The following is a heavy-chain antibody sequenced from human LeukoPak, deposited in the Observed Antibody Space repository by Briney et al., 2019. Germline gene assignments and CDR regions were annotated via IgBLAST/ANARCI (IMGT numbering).Heavy chain of an antibody. D-gene: IGHD1-1*01. CDR1: GFSFSSYG. Sequence: AGGSLRLSCAASGFSFSSYGMSWVRQAPGKGLEWVSTISGSGGFTYYADPVKGRFSISRDNSKNTLYLQMSSLSAEDTAVYYCAKTPDVWNWKYYFDYWGQGTLVTVSS. J-gene: IGHJ4*02. V-gene: IGHV3-23*01. CDR3: AKTPDVWNWKYYFDY. CDR2: ISGSGGFT.